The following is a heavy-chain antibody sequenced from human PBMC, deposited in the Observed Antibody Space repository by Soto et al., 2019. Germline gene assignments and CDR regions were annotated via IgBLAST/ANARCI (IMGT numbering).Heavy chain of an antibody. CDR3: ARVEGVLDY. J-gene: IGHJ4*02. CDR2: INHSGST. CDR1: GGSFSGYY. V-gene: IGHV4-34*01. Sequence: QVQLQQWGAGLLKPSETLSLPCAVYGGSFSGYYWSWIRQPPGKGLEWIGEINHSGSTNYNPSLKSRVTISVDTSKNQFSLKLSSVTAADTAVYYCARVEGVLDYWGQGTLVTVSS.